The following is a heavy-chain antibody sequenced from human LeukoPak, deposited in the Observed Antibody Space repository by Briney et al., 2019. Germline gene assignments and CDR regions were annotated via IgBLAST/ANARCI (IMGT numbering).Heavy chain of an antibody. J-gene: IGHJ4*02. CDR1: GYSFTNYW. V-gene: IGHV5-10-1*01. Sequence: GESLKISCKGSGYSFTNYWISWVRQMPGKRLEWMGRIDPSDSYTNYSPSFQGHVTISADKSISTAYLQWSSLKASDTAMYYCARRYCTNGVCYTDYFDYWGQGTLVTVSS. CDR3: ARRYCTNGVCYTDYFDY. D-gene: IGHD2-8*01. CDR2: IDPSDSYT.